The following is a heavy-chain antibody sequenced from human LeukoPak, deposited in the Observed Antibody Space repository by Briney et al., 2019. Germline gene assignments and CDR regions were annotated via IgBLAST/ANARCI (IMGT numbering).Heavy chain of an antibody. CDR3: ARHFAPRSFDY. CDR2: ISSGSSYI. J-gene: IGHJ4*02. Sequence: GGSLRLSCAASGFTFSSHSMSWVRQAPGKGLEWVSSISSGSSYIYYAASVKGRFTISRDNAKNSLYLQMNSLRVEDTAVYYCARHFAPRSFDYWGQGTLVTVSS. V-gene: IGHV3-21*06. CDR1: GFTFSSHS. D-gene: IGHD3-3*02.